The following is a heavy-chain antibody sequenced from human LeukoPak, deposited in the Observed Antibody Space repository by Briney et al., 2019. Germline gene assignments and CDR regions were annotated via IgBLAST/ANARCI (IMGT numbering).Heavy chain of an antibody. CDR3: ASLRGGYYDSSGYYSGVWFDP. D-gene: IGHD3-22*01. J-gene: IGHJ5*02. CDR1: GCTISSYY. CDR2: IYTSGST. V-gene: IGHV4-4*07. Sequence: SETLSLTCTVSGCTISSYYWSWIRQPAGQGLEWIGRIYTSGSTNYNPSLKSRVTISVDKSKNQFSLKLSSVTAADTAVYYCASLRGGYYDSSGYYSGVWFDPWGQGTLVTVSS.